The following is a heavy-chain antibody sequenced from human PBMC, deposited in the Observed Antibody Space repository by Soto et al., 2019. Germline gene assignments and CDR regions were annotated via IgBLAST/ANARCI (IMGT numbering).Heavy chain of an antibody. Sequence: ASVKVSCKASGYTFTSYYIHWVRQAPGQGLEWMGIINPSGGSTSYAQKFQGRVTMTRDTSTSTVYMELSSLRSEDTAVYYCARDSTRTSSSGWQKWYYYGMDVWGQGTTVTVSS. J-gene: IGHJ6*02. V-gene: IGHV1-46*01. D-gene: IGHD6-19*01. CDR3: ARDSTRTSSSGWQKWYYYGMDV. CDR2: INPSGGST. CDR1: GYTFTSYY.